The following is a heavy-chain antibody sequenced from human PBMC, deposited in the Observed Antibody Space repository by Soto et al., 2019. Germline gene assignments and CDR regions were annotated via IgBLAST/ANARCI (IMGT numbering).Heavy chain of an antibody. Sequence: QVQLVQSGAEVKKPGSSVKVSCKASGGTFSSYAISWVRQAPGQGLEWMGGIIPIFGTANYAQKFQGRVTITADESTSPAYMALSSLRSEDTAVYYCGGVRTRYYYYGMDVWGQGTTVTVSS. CDR3: GGVRTRYYYYGMDV. CDR2: IIPIFGTA. J-gene: IGHJ6*02. CDR1: GGTFSSYA. D-gene: IGHD3-10*01. V-gene: IGHV1-69*12.